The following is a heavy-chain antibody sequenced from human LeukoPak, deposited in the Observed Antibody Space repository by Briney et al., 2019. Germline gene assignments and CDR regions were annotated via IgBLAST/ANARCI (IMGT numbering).Heavy chain of an antibody. V-gene: IGHV3-66*01. CDR1: GFTVSTNY. Sequence: GGSLRLSCAASGFTVSTNYMSWVRQAPGKGLEWVSLIYSGGITQYADSVKGRFTISRDNSKNTLCLQMTSLRAEDTAVYHCARDGYYDSSGYRKHDGFDIWGQGTLVTVSS. CDR2: IYSGGIT. D-gene: IGHD3-22*01. CDR3: ARDGYYDSSGYRKHDGFDI. J-gene: IGHJ3*02.